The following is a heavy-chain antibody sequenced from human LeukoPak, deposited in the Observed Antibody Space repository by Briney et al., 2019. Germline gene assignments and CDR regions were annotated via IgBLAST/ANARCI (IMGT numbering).Heavy chain of an antibody. CDR3: ARDSRQWVEQLPYGWFDP. D-gene: IGHD1-26*01. Sequence: PGRSLRLSCAASGFTFSAYTMNWVRQPPGKGLEWVSYISSSGTYIYYADSVKGRFTISREKNSLYLQMDSLRAEDTAVYYCARDSRQWVEQLPYGWFDPWGQGTLVTVSP. J-gene: IGHJ5*02. CDR2: ISSSGTYI. V-gene: IGHV3-21*01. CDR1: GFTFSAYT.